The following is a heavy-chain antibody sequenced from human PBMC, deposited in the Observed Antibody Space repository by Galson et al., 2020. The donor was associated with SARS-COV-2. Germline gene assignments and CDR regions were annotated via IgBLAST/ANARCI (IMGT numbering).Heavy chain of an antibody. Sequence: GGSLRLSCAASGFNFDAFGMTWVRQAPGKGLEWVSAITWNGGTIVYADSVKGRFTISRDNAKKSLYLQMNNLRAEDTALYHCARSEGGQDYYYYGFHIWGQGTTVTVSS. V-gene: IGHV3-20*01. CDR3: ARSEGGQDYYYYGFHI. CDR1: GFNFDAFG. J-gene: IGHJ6*02. CDR2: ITWNGGTI.